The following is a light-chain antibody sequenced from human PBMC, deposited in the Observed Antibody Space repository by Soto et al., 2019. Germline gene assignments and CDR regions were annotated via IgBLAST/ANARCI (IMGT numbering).Light chain of an antibody. J-gene: IGKJ1*01. CDR1: QTISSW. V-gene: IGKV1-5*03. CDR2: KAS. CDR3: QHYNSYSEA. Sequence: DIPLTQSHYTLCASGSERVIIXGRASQTISSWLAWYQQKPGKAPKLLIYKASTLKSGVPSRFSGSGSGTEFTLTISSLQPDDFATYYCQHYNSYSEAFGQGTKVDIK.